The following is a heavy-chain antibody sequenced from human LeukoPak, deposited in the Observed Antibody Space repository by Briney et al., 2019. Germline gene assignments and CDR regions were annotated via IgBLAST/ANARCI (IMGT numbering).Heavy chain of an antibody. CDR3: ARVKIAARYHFDY. CDR1: GGSISSGDYY. D-gene: IGHD6-6*01. Sequence: SETLSLTCTVSGGSISSGDYYWSWIRQPPGKGLEWIGYIYYSGSTYYNPSLKSRVTISVDTSKNQFSLKLSSVTAADTAVYYCARVKIAARYHFDYWGQGTLVTVSS. J-gene: IGHJ4*02. CDR2: IYYSGST. V-gene: IGHV4-30-4*01.